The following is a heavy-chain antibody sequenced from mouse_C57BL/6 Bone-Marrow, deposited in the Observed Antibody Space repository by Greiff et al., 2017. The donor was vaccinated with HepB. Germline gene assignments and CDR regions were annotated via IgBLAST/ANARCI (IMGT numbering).Heavy chain of an antibody. J-gene: IGHJ3*01. V-gene: IGHV1-82*01. CDR1: GYAFSSSW. CDR3: ATFYYDYDWFAY. Sequence: QVQLQQSGPELVKPGASVKISCKASGYAFSSSWMNWVKQRPGKGLEWIGRIYPGDGDTNYNGKFKGKATLTADKSSSTAYMQLSSLTSEDSAVYFCATFYYDYDWFAYWGQGTLVTVSA. D-gene: IGHD2-4*01. CDR2: IYPGDGDT.